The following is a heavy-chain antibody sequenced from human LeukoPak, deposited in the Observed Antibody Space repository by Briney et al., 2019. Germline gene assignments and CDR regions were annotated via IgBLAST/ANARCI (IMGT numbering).Heavy chain of an antibody. Sequence: GASVKVSCKASGGTFSSYAISWVRQAPGQGLEWMGRIIPILGIANYAQKFQDRVTITADKSTSTAYMELSSLRSEDTAVYYCARWSYCGGDCRVYDYWGQGTLVTVSS. V-gene: IGHV1-69*04. CDR2: IIPILGIA. J-gene: IGHJ4*02. CDR1: GGTFSSYA. D-gene: IGHD2-21*02. CDR3: ARWSYCGGDCRVYDY.